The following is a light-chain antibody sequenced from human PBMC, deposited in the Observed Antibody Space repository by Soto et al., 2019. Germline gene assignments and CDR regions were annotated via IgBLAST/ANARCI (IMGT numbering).Light chain of an antibody. CDR1: NIGRKN. V-gene: IGLV3-21*02. Sequence: SYELTQPPSLSGDPGQTASFTCGGANIGRKNVHWYQHRPGQAPILVVYDDSDRPSGIPERFSGSNSGSAATLTISRVEAGDEADYYCQVWDTVTDHWVFGGGTKLTVL. CDR2: DDS. CDR3: QVWDTVTDHWV. J-gene: IGLJ3*02.